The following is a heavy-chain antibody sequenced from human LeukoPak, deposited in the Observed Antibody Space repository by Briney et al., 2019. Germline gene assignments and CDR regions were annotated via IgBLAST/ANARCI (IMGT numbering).Heavy chain of an antibody. CDR1: GFTFSSYS. V-gene: IGHV3-21*01. CDR3: ARVDSSGWYSAFDI. Sequence: GGSLRLSCAASGFTFSSYSMNWVRQAPGKGLEWVSSISSSSSYIYYADSVKGRFTISRDNAKNSLYLQMNSLRAEDTAVYYCARVDSSGWYSAFDIWGQGTMVTVSS. J-gene: IGHJ3*02. D-gene: IGHD6-19*01. CDR2: ISSSSSYI.